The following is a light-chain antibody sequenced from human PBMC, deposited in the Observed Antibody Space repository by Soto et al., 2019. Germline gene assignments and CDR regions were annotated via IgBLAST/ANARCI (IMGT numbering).Light chain of an antibody. CDR1: QSISSY. CDR3: QQSYSTPRT. J-gene: IGKJ2*01. V-gene: IGKV1-39*01. Sequence: DIQMTQSPSSLSASVGDRVTITCRASQSISSYLNWYQQKPGTAPKLLIYAASILQSGVPSRFSGSGSGTDFTLTISSLQPEDFATYYCQQSYSTPRTFGQGTKLEIK. CDR2: AAS.